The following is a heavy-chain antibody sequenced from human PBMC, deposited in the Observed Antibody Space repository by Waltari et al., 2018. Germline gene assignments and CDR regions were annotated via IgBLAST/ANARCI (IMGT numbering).Heavy chain of an antibody. CDR2: INPSGGST. D-gene: IGHD5-12*01. V-gene: IGHV1-46*01. CDR3: ARDTAGYAGTKLYYYYYGMDV. Sequence: QVQLVQSGAEVKKPGASVKVSCKASGYTFTSYYMHWVRQAPGQGLEWMGIINPSGGSTSYAQKFQGRVTITTDESTSTAYMELSSLRSEDTAVYYCARDTAGYAGTKLYYYYYGMDVWGQGTTVTVSS. J-gene: IGHJ6*02. CDR1: GYTFTSYY.